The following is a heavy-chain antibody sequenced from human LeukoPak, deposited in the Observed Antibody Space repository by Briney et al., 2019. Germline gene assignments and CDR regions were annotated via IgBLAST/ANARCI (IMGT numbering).Heavy chain of an antibody. CDR1: GFTFSSYW. CDR2: IKQDGSEK. J-gene: IGHJ6*03. Sequence: GGSLRLSCAASGFTFSSYWMSWVRQAPGKGLEWVANIKQDGSEKYYVGSVKGRSTISRDNAKNSLYLQMNSLRAEDTALYYCARAHYYYYMDVWGKGTTVTVSS. CDR3: ARAHYYYYMDV. V-gene: IGHV3-7*04.